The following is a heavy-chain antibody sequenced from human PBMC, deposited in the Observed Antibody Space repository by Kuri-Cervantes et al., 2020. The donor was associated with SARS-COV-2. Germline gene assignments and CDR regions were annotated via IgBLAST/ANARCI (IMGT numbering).Heavy chain of an antibody. CDR2: ISSSSSTK. Sequence: GGSLRLSCAASGFTFSSYSMNWVRQAPGKGLEWVSYISSSSSTKFYADSVKGRFTISRDNAKNFLYLQMNSPRAEDTAVYYCARDVGRDPSITIFGVVINPSPMDVWGKGTTVTVSS. D-gene: IGHD3-3*01. J-gene: IGHJ6*03. V-gene: IGHV3-48*01. CDR1: GFTFSSYS. CDR3: ARDVGRDPSITIFGVVINPSPMDV.